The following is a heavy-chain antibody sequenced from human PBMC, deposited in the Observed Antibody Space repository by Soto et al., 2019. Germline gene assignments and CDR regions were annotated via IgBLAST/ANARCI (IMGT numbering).Heavy chain of an antibody. CDR2: ISGSGGST. CDR1: GFTFSSYA. V-gene: IGHV3-23*01. D-gene: IGHD5-18*01. CDR3: AKDPFRGYSYGTDY. Sequence: EVQLLESGGGLVQPGGSLRLSCAASGFTFSSYAMSWVRQAPGQGLEWVSAISGSGGSTYYADSVKGRFTISRDNSKTALYLQMNSLRAEDTAVYYCAKDPFRGYSYGTDYWGQGTLVTVSS. J-gene: IGHJ4*02.